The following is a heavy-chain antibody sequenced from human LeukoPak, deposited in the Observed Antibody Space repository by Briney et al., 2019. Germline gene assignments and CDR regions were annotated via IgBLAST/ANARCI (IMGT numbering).Heavy chain of an antibody. V-gene: IGHV3-48*03. D-gene: IGHD6-13*01. CDR3: ARDVLYSSTAFDI. Sequence: GGSLRLSCAASGFTFSSYEMNWVRQAPGKGLEWVSYISSSGSTTYYADSVKGRFTISRDNAKNSLYLQMNSLRAEDTAVYYCARDVLYSSTAFDIWGQGTMVTVSS. J-gene: IGHJ3*02. CDR1: GFTFSSYE. CDR2: ISSSGSTT.